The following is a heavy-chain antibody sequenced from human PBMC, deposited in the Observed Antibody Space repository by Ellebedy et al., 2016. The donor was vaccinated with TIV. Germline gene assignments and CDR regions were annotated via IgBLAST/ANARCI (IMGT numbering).Heavy chain of an antibody. CDR2: IYYSGNT. V-gene: IGHV4-59*08. D-gene: IGHD6-13*01. CDR3: ARRFYSSSWTFDY. CDR1: GGSISSYY. Sequence: SETLSLTCTVSGGSISSYYWSWIRQPPGKGLEWIGYIYYSGNTNYNPSLKSRVTISVDTSKNQFSLKLSSVTAADTAVYYCARRFYSSSWTFDYWGQGTLVTVSS. J-gene: IGHJ4*02.